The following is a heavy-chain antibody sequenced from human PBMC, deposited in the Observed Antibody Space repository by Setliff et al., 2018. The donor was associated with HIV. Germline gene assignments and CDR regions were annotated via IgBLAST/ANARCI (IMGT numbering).Heavy chain of an antibody. D-gene: IGHD4-17*01. CDR1: GGSISSSSYY. CDR3: ARHTYGDPAYYYYMDV. CDR2: T. Sequence: PSETLSLTCTVSGGSISSSSYYWGWIRQPPGKGLEWIGSTYYNPSLKSRVTISVDTSKNQFSLKLSSVTAADTAVYYCARHTYGDPAYYYYMDVRGKGTTVTVSS. J-gene: IGHJ6*03. V-gene: IGHV4-39*01.